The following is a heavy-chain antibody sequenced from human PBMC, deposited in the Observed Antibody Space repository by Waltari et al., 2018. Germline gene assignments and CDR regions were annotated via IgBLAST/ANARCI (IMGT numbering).Heavy chain of an antibody. Sequence: EVQLVESGGGLVQPGGSLRLSCAAYGSIFSSQWMSWIRQAPGKGLEWLANIKYDGSAQYYVESVKGRFTISRNNAENLLYLQMSSLRVDDTAVYYCATSKASAGNDWGQGTLVSVSS. CDR1: GSIFSSQW. D-gene: IGHD6-13*01. CDR3: ATSKASAGND. J-gene: IGHJ4*02. V-gene: IGHV3-7*01. CDR2: IKYDGSAQ.